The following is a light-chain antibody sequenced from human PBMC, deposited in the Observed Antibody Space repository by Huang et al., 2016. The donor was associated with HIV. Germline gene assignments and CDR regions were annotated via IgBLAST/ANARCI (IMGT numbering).Light chain of an antibody. CDR1: QSVTIW. J-gene: IGKJ2*01. V-gene: IGKV1-5*03. Sequence: DIQMTQSPSTLSAAVGDRVTITCRANQSVTIWLAWFQQKPGKAPKLLIYKASTLESGVPSRFSGSGSGTEFTLTIDSLQPDDVATYYCQQYSRSATFGQGTKLEIK. CDR2: KAS. CDR3: QQYSRSAT.